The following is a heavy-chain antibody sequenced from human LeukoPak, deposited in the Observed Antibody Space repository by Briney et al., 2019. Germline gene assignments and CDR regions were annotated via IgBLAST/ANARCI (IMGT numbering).Heavy chain of an antibody. CDR3: ARRFFDL. Sequence: GGSLRLSCAASGFTFSNFWMQWVRQAPGKGLEWVANIKQDGTEKWYADSVKGRFTISRDNAKNSLYLQMNSLRAEDTAVYYCARRFFDLWGRGTLVTVSS. CDR1: GFTFSNFW. CDR2: IKQDGTEK. V-gene: IGHV3-7*03. J-gene: IGHJ2*01.